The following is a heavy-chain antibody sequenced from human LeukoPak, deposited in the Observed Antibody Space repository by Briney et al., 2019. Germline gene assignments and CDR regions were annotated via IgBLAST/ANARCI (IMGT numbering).Heavy chain of an antibody. D-gene: IGHD2-8*01. CDR3: ARAGTYCTNGVCYPNWFDP. V-gene: IGHV4-34*01. Sequence: SETLSLTCAVYGGSFSGYYWSWIRQPPGKGLEWIGEINHSGSTNYNPSLKSRVTISVDTSKNQFSLKLSSVTAADTAVYYCARAGTYCTNGVCYPNWFDPWGQGTLVTVSS. CDR2: INHSGST. CDR1: GGSFSGYY. J-gene: IGHJ5*02.